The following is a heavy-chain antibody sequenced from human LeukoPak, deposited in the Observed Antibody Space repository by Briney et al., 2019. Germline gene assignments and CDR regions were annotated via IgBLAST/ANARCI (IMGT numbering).Heavy chain of an antibody. D-gene: IGHD5-18*01. CDR3: ARGGKIHTYNWFDP. CDR2: IKEDGTET. V-gene: IGHV3-7*05. CDR1: GFSFSNYW. J-gene: IGHJ5*02. Sequence: GSLRLSCAGSGFSFSNYWMSWVRQAPGKGLEWGASIKEDGTETYSVDSVKGRFTISRDNTKKALYLQMNSLRAADTAVYYCARGGKIHTYNWFDPWGQGTLVTVSS.